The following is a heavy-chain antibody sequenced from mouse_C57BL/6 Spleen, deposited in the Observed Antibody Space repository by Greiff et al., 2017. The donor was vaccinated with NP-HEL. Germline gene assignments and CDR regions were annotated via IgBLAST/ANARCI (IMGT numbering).Heavy chain of an antibody. V-gene: IGHV14-1*01. CDR1: GFNIKDYY. CDR2: IDHEDGDT. J-gene: IGHJ2*01. Sequence: EVKLVESGAELVRPGASVKLSCTASGFNIKDYYMHWVKQRPEQGLEWIGRIDHEDGDTEYAPKFQDKDTMTADTSSNTAYLQLSSLTSEDTAVYYCTSYYGHYVGWGQGTTLTVSS. D-gene: IGHD2-10*01. CDR3: TSYYGHYVG.